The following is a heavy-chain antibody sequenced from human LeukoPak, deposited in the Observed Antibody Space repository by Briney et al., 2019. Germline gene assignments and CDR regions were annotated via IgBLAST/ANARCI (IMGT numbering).Heavy chain of an antibody. J-gene: IGHJ4*02. D-gene: IGHD3-22*01. CDR1: GFTFSSYA. V-gene: IGHV3-30*04. CDR3: AKDLDSSGTLGN. Sequence: PGGSLRLSCAASGFTFSSYAMHWVRQAPGKGLEWVALISYDGNNKYYSDSVKGRFTISRDNSKSTLYLQMNSLRAEDTAVYYCAKDLDSSGTLGNWGQGTLVTVSS. CDR2: ISYDGNNK.